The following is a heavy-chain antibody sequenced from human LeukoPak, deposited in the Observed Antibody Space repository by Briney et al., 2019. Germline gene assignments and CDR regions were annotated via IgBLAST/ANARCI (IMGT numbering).Heavy chain of an antibody. V-gene: IGHV3-30*02. CDR3: ARAKVTSVHYFDY. CDR1: GFTFSSYG. CDR2: IRFDGTNK. J-gene: IGHJ4*02. Sequence: GGSLRLSCIASGFTFSSYGMHWVRQAPGKGLEWVAFIRFDGTNKYYADSVKGRFTISRDNSKNTVYLQMNSLRAEDTAVYYCARAKVTSVHYFDYWGQGTLVTVSS.